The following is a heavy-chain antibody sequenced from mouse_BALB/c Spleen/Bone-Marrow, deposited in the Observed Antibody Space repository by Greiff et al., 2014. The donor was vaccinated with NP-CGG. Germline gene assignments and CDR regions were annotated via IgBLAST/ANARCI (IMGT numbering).Heavy chain of an antibody. CDR2: IRNKANGYTT. CDR1: GFTFTDYY. D-gene: IGHD1-1*01. CDR3: ARDEVLQSTDWYFDV. Sequence: EVKLVESGGGLVQPGGSLRLSCATSGFTFTDYYMSWVRQPPGKALEWLGFIRNKANGYTTEYSASVKGRFTISRDNSQSNLYLQMNTLRAEDSATYYCARDEVLQSTDWYFDVWGAGTTVTVSS. J-gene: IGHJ1*01. V-gene: IGHV7-3*02.